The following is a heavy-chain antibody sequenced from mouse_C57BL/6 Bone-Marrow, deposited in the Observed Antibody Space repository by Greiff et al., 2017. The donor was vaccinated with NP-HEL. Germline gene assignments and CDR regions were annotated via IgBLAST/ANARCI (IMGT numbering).Heavy chain of an antibody. V-gene: IGHV1-50*01. CDR1: GYTFTTYW. CDR2: IDPSDSYT. CDR3: ARKAFYGRSYEFAY. J-gene: IGHJ3*01. Sequence: VQLQQPGAELVKPGASVKLSCKASGYTFTTYWMQWVKQRPGQGLEWIGEIDPSDSYTNYNLKFKGKATLTVDTSSSTAYMQLSSLTSEDSAVYYCARKAFYGRSYEFAYWGQGTLVTVSA. D-gene: IGHD1-1*01.